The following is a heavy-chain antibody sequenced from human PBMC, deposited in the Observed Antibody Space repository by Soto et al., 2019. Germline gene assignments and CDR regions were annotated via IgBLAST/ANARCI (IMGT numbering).Heavy chain of an antibody. CDR2: IYYSGST. CDR1: GGSVSSGSYY. CDR3: AGGYSSSWYDFDY. D-gene: IGHD6-13*01. J-gene: IGHJ4*02. Sequence: PSETLSLTCTVSGGSVSSGSYYWSWIRQPPGKGLEWIGYIYYSGSTNYNPSLKSRVTISVDTSKNQFSLKLSSVAAADTAVYYCAGGYSSSWYDFDYWGPGTPVTVSS. V-gene: IGHV4-61*01.